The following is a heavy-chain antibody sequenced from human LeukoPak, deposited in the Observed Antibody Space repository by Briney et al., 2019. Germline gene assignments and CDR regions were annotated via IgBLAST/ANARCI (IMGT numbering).Heavy chain of an antibody. J-gene: IGHJ4*02. CDR2: IYYSGGA. CDR3: ARHRGRSSGHDY. CDR1: GGSMSSYY. Sequence: PSETLSLTCTVSGGSMSSYYWRWLGQPPGKGLVGSGYIYYSGGANYNPSLKSRVTISVDTSKNQFSLNLSSVPAADTAVYYCARHRGRSSGHDYWGQGILVIVCS. D-gene: IGHD3-22*01. V-gene: IGHV4-59*08.